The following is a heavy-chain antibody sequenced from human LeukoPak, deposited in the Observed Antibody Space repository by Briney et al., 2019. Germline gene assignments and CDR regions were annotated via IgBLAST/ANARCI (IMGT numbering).Heavy chain of an antibody. J-gene: IGHJ3*02. V-gene: IGHV1-46*03. CDR2: VNPSGGST. CDR3: ARVPYSSGWGIGEITFDT. CDR1: GDTFTSYY. Sequence: GASVKVSCKASGDTFTSYYIHWVRQAPGQGLEWMGIVNPSGGSTSYAQKFQGRVTMTRDTSTSTVYMELSSLRSEDTAVYYCARVPYSSGWGIGEITFDTWGQGTMVTVSS. D-gene: IGHD6-19*01.